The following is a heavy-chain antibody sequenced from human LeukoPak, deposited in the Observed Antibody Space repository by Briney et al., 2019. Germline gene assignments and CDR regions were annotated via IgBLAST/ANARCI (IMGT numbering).Heavy chain of an antibody. J-gene: IGHJ3*02. V-gene: IGHV3-15*01. CDR3: TTEARTNAFDI. CDR2: IKSKTDGGTT. D-gene: IGHD3/OR15-3a*01. CDR1: GFTFSSYS. Sequence: PGGSLRLSCAASGFTFSSYSMNWVRQAPGKGLEWVGRIKSKTDGGTTDYAAPVKGRFTISRDDSKNTLYLQMNSLKTEDTAVYYCTTEARTNAFDIWGQGTMVTVSS.